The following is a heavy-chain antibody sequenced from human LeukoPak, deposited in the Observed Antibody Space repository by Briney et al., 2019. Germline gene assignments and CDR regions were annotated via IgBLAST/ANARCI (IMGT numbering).Heavy chain of an antibody. Sequence: GGSLRLSCGASGFTFSDYWMHWVRQAPGKGLVWVSRIHSDGTTTSYADSVKGRFTISRDNAKNTVFLQMNSLRAEDTAVYYCATGNYYDSRGYYTFGHWGQGTLVTVSS. CDR1: GFTFSDYW. V-gene: IGHV3-74*01. CDR2: IHSDGTTT. CDR3: ATGNYYDSRGYYTFGH. D-gene: IGHD3-22*01. J-gene: IGHJ1*01.